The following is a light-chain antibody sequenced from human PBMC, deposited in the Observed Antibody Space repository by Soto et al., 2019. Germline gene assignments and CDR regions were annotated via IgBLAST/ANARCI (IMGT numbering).Light chain of an antibody. CDR1: QSVSSSY. J-gene: IGKJ4*01. CDR2: GAS. V-gene: IGKV3-20*01. Sequence: EIVLTHSPGTLSLSPCERATLSFSASQSVSSSYLAWYQQKPGQAPRLLIYGASTRATGIPARFSGSGSGTEFTLTISSLQSEDFAVYYCQQYGSSPLTFGGGTKVDI. CDR3: QQYGSSPLT.